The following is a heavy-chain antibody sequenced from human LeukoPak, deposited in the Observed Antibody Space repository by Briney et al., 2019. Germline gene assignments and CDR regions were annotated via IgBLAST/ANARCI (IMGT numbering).Heavy chain of an antibody. CDR2: INHSGNT. V-gene: IGHV4-34*01. CDR1: GGSFSGYY. J-gene: IGHJ1*01. CDR3: ARGSRKLYYYDSSGSKTEYFQH. Sequence: SETLSLTCAVYGGSFSGYYWSWIRQPPGKGLEWIGEINHSGNTKYNPSLKSRVTISVDTSKSQFSLKLSSVTAADTAVYYCARGSRKLYYYDSSGSKTEYFQHWGQGTLVTVSS. D-gene: IGHD3-22*01.